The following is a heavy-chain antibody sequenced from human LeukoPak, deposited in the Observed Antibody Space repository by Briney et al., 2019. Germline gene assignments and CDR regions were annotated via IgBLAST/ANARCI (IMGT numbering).Heavy chain of an antibody. V-gene: IGHV1-18*01. J-gene: IGHJ5*02. Sequence: ASVKVSCKTSGYTLTSYGISWVRQAPGQGLEWMGWISAYNGNTNYAQKLQGRVTMTRDMSTSTVYMELSSLRSEDTAVYYCARDRRSSGWYNGLRWFDPWGQGTLVTVSS. CDR2: ISAYNGNT. CDR1: GYTLTSYG. D-gene: IGHD6-19*01. CDR3: ARDRRSSGWYNGLRWFDP.